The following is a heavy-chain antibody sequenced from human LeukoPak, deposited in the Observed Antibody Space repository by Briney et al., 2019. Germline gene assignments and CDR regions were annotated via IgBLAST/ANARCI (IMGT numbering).Heavy chain of an antibody. CDR2: VTSGGST. CDR3: AKDGNYYGSSPEY. V-gene: IGHV3-23*01. D-gene: IGHD3-22*01. J-gene: IGHJ4*02. Sequence: GGSLRLSCAASGFTFSSYAMSWVRQAPGKGLQRVSGVTSGGSTYYSDSVKGRFTISRDNSKNTLDLQMNSLRAEDTAVYYCAKDGNYYGSSPEYWGQGTLVTVSS. CDR1: GFTFSSYA.